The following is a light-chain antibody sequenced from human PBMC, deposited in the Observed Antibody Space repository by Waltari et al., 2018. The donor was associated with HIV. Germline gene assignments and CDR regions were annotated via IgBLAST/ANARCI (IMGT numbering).Light chain of an antibody. CDR2: DVS. Sequence: DIQMTQSPSSLSASVGDAVPLSCRASQGVSTYLNWYQQKPGKAPNLLIHDVSTLQNGVPSRFSGSVSGTEFTLTISSLQPEDLATYYCQQTHSVPLTFGQGTKVEI. CDR3: QQTHSVPLT. CDR1: QGVSTY. J-gene: IGKJ1*01. V-gene: IGKV1-39*01.